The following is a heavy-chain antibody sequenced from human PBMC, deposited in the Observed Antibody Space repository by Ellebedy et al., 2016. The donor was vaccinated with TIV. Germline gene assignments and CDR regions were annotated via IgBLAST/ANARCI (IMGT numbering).Heavy chain of an antibody. D-gene: IGHD3-3*01. Sequence: AASVKVSCKASGYRFTTYGITWVRQAPGQGLAWMGWISSYNGNTYFAQKLQGRVTMTTDTSTSTAYMELRSLRSDDTAVYYCARAAVESRSDYWGQGTLVTVSS. V-gene: IGHV1-18*04. J-gene: IGHJ4*02. CDR3: ARAAVESRSDY. CDR1: GYRFTTYG. CDR2: ISSYNGNT.